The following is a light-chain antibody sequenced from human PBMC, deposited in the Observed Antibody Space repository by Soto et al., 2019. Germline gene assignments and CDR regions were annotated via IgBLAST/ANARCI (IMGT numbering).Light chain of an antibody. Sequence: VMTQPPATLSVSAGERVALSCRASQSVSTNLAWYQRKPGQAPRLLIYGASTRATGIPARFSGSGSGTEFTLTISSLQSEDFAVYYCQQYNNWPWTFGQGTKVDI. CDR3: QQYNNWPWT. CDR2: GAS. J-gene: IGKJ1*01. V-gene: IGKV3-15*01. CDR1: QSVSTN.